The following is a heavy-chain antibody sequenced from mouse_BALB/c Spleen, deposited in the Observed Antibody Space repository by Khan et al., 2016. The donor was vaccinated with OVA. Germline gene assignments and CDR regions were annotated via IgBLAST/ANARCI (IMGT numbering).Heavy chain of an antibody. Sequence: EVQLQQSGPELEKPGASVKISCKASGYSFTGYNMNWVKQSNGKSLEWIGNIAPYYGGATYNQKFKGKATLTVDKSSSTAYMQLKSLTSEDSAVYYWTRGYVNYVRYYCDYGGQGTTLTVSS. CDR3: TRGYVNYVRYYCDY. CDR2: IAPYYGGA. V-gene: IGHV1-39*01. J-gene: IGHJ2*01. CDR1: GYSFTGYN. D-gene: IGHD2-10*02.